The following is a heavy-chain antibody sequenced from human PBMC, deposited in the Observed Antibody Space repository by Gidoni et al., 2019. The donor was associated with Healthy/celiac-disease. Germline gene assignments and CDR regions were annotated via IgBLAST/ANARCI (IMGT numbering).Heavy chain of an antibody. D-gene: IGHD6-19*01. Sequence: QVQLQQSGPGLVKPSQTLSLTCSISGDSVSSNSAAWKWTRQSTSRGLEWLGRTYYRSKWYNDYAVSVKSRITINPDTSKNQFALQLNSVTPEDTAVYYCASANRGYSSGYPGGNYYYGMDVWGQGTTVTVSS. CDR2: TYYRSKWYN. CDR1: GDSVSSNSAA. V-gene: IGHV6-1*01. J-gene: IGHJ6*02. CDR3: ASANRGYSSGYPGGNYYYGMDV.